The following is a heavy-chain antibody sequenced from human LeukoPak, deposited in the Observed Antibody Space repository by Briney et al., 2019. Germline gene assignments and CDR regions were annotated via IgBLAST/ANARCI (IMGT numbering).Heavy chain of an antibody. CDR3: AKPSQTTVTARRGFDP. CDR1: GFTFSSYW. Sequence: GGSLRLSCAASGFTFSSYWMSWVRQAPGKGLEWVAFIRYDGSNKYYADSVKGRFTISRDNSKNTLYLQMNSLRAEDTAVYYCAKPSQTTVTARRGFDPWGQGTLVTVSS. CDR2: IRYDGSNK. J-gene: IGHJ5*02. D-gene: IGHD4-11*01. V-gene: IGHV3-30*02.